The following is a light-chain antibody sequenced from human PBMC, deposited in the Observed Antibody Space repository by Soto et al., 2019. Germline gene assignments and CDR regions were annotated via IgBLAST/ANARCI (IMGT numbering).Light chain of an antibody. CDR1: QSVSSSY. Sequence: ETVLTQSPGTLSLSPGERATLSCRASQSVSSSYLAWYQQKPGQAPRLLIYDASSRATGIPDRFSGSGSATDFTLTISRLEPEDFAVYYCQQYGSSPTFGGGTKVDIK. V-gene: IGKV3-20*01. J-gene: IGKJ4*01. CDR3: QQYGSSPT. CDR2: DAS.